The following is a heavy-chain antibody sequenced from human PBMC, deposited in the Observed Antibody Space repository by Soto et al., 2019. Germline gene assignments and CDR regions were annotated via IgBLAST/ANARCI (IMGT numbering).Heavy chain of an antibody. V-gene: IGHV4-39*01. CDR3: AIPLDCSGGSCYYFDY. CDR2: IYYSGST. CDR1: GGSISSSSYY. Sequence: QLQLQESGPGLVKPSETLSLTCTVSGGSISSSSYYWGWIRQPPGKGLEWIGSIYYSGSTYYNPSLKSRVTISVDTSKNQFSLKLSSVTAADTAVYYCAIPLDCSGGSCYYFDYWGQGTLVTVS. D-gene: IGHD2-15*01. J-gene: IGHJ4*02.